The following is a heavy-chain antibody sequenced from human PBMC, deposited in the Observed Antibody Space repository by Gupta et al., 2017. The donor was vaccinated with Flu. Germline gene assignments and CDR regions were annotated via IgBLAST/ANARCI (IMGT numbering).Heavy chain of an antibody. D-gene: IGHD3-10*01. Sequence: QVQLVESGGGVVEPGRSMRLSCVASGFNFSRYAMPWVRQAPGKGLEWVAVISYDGSNKYYADSVKGRFTISRDNSKNTLYLQMNSLRAEDTAVYYCAKDGSPYGSGSYWNNYWGQGTLVTVSS. V-gene: IGHV3-30*18. CDR2: ISYDGSNK. J-gene: IGHJ4*02. CDR3: AKDGSPYGSGSYWNNY. CDR1: GFNFSRYA.